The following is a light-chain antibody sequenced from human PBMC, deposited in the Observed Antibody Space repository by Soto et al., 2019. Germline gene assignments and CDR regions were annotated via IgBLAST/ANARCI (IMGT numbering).Light chain of an antibody. V-gene: IGKV3-20*01. J-gene: IGKJ2*01. CDR1: QSVSGGNS. CDR3: QQYGSSRDT. Sequence: EIVLTQSPGTLSLSPGERATLSCRASQSVSGGNSLAWYQHKPGQAPRLLIYGASNRATGTPDKFSGSGSGTDFTLTISRLEPEDFAVYYCQQYGSSRDTFGQGTELEIK. CDR2: GAS.